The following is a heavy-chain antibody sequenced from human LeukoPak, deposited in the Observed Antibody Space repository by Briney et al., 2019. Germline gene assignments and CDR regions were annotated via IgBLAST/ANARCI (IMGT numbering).Heavy chain of an antibody. V-gene: IGHV3-21*01. CDR2: ISSSSSYI. CDR1: GFTFSSYS. J-gene: IGHJ5*02. CDR3: ARGGYSYGYDWFDP. Sequence: GGSLRLSCAASGFTFSSYSMNWVRQAPGKGLEWVSSISSSSSYIYYADSVKGRFTISRDNAKNSLYLQVNSLRAEDTAVYYCARGGYSYGYDWFDPWGQGTLVTVSS. D-gene: IGHD5-18*01.